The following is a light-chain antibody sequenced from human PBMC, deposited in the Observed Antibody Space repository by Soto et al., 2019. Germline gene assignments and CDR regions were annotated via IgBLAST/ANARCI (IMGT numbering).Light chain of an antibody. V-gene: IGLV2-23*01. CDR1: SSDVGSYNV. CDR3: CSYAGGSTSFV. J-gene: IGLJ1*01. Sequence: QSALTQPASVSGSPGQSITISCTGTSSDVGSYNVVSWYQQYPGKAPKLMIYEGSKRPSGVSSRFSGSKSGNTASLTISGLQAEDEADYYCCSYAGGSTSFVFGTGTKLTVL. CDR2: EGS.